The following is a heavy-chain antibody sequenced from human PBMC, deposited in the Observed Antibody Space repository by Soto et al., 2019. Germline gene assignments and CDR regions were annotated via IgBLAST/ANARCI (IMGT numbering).Heavy chain of an antibody. CDR3: ARGYHRWLQLWYFDL. V-gene: IGHV1-69*12. CDR2: IIPIFGTA. CDR1: GGTFSSYT. Sequence: QVQLVQSGAEVKKPGSSVTVSCKASGGTFSSYTISWVRQAPGQGLEWMGGIIPIFGTANYAQKFQGRVTITADESTSTAYMELSRLRSEDTAVYYCARGYHRWLQLWYFDLWGRCTLVTVSS. D-gene: IGHD5-12*01. J-gene: IGHJ2*01.